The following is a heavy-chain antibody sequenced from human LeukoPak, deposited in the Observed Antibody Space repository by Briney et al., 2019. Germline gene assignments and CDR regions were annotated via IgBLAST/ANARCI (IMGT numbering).Heavy chain of an antibody. CDR3: ARDVASWGGYTFAY. J-gene: IGHJ4*02. V-gene: IGHV3-7*01. Sequence: TGGSLRLSCAASGFTFSSYWMSWVRQAPGKGLEWVANIKQDGSDRYYVDSVKGRFTISRDNGKNSLYPQMNSLRIDDTAVYFCARDVASWGGYTFAYWGQGTLVTVSS. CDR1: GFTFSSYW. CDR2: IKQDGSDR. D-gene: IGHD5-12*01.